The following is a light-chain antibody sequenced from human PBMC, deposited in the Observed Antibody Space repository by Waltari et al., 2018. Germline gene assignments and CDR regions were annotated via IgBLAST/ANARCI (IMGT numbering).Light chain of an antibody. CDR1: SHDVGNYDL. CDR2: EVT. Sequence: QSALTQPASVSGSPGQSITISCTGTSHDVGNYDLVSWYLQHPGKAPKLIIYEVTKRPAGFSSRFSGSKSGNTASLTISGVHTEDEGDYYCCSYSGDLSFGVVFGGGTKLTVL. J-gene: IGLJ2*01. V-gene: IGLV2-23*02. CDR3: CSYSGDLSFGVV.